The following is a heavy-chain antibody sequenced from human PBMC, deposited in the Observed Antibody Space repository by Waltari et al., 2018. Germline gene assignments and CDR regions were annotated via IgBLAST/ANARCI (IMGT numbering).Heavy chain of an antibody. D-gene: IGHD3-10*01. CDR1: GGSISSYY. V-gene: IGHV4-4*07. CDR3: ARDLGSGTSQVWYYYYYMDV. Sequence: QVQLQESGPGLVKPSETLSLTCTVSGGSISSYYWSWIRQPAGQGLEWIGRIYTSGSTNYNPSLKSRVTMSVDTSKNQFSLKLSSVTAADTAVYYCARDLGSGTSQVWYYYYYMDVWGKGTTVTVSS. J-gene: IGHJ6*03. CDR2: IYTSGST.